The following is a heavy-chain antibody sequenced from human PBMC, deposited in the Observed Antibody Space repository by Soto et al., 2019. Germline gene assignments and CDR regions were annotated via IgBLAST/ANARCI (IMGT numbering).Heavy chain of an antibody. CDR1: GGTFSSYA. Sequence: GASVKVSYKASGGTFSSYAISWVRQAPGQGLEWMGGIIPIFGTANYAQKFQGRVTITADESTSTAYMELSSLRSEDTAVYYCARDRGDGPDRARYFDLWGRGTLVTVSS. J-gene: IGHJ2*01. V-gene: IGHV1-69*13. CDR2: IIPIFGTA. D-gene: IGHD3-10*01. CDR3: ARDRGDGPDRARYFDL.